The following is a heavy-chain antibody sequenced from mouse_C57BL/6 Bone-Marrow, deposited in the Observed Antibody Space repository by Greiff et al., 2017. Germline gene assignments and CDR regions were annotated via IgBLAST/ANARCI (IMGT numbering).Heavy chain of an antibody. D-gene: IGHD1-1*01. CDR2: IHPNSGST. J-gene: IGHJ3*01. V-gene: IGHV1-64*01. Sequence: QVQLQQPGAELVKPGASVKLSCKASGYTFTSYWMHWVKQRPGQGLEWIGMIHPNSGSTNYNEKFKSKATLTVDKSSSTAYMQLSSLTSEDSAVYYCARACYYYGSPFAYWGQGTLVTVSA. CDR3: ARACYYYGSPFAY. CDR1: GYTFTSYW.